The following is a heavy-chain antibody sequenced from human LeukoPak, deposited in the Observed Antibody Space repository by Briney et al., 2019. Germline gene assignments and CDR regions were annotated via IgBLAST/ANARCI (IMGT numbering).Heavy chain of an antibody. CDR1: GFIFTNHW. CDR2: IKQDGSER. J-gene: IGHJ4*02. CDR3: ARGAPLGY. Sequence: PGGSLRLSCAASGFIFTNHWMSWVRQAPGKGLEWVANIKQDGSERNYVDSVKGRFTISRDNAKNSVYLQMNSLRAEDTAVYYCARGAPLGYWGQGDLVTVSS. V-gene: IGHV3-7*04. D-gene: IGHD6-6*01.